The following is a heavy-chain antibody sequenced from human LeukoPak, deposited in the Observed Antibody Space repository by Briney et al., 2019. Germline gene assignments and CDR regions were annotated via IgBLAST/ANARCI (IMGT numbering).Heavy chain of an antibody. J-gene: IGHJ6*03. D-gene: IGHD4-11*01. CDR1: GGSISSYY. Sequence: KPSETLSLTCTVSGGSISSYYWSLVRQPPRKGLEWVGYIYYSGSTNYNPSLKSRVTISVDTSKNQFSLKLSSVTAADTAVYYCARDRLATVTTYIDVWGKGTTVTVSS. V-gene: IGHV4-59*01. CDR3: ARDRLATVTTYIDV. CDR2: IYYSGST.